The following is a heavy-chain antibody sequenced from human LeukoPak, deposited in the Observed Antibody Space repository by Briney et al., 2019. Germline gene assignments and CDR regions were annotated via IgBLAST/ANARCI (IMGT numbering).Heavy chain of an antibody. CDR2: MYYNGST. Sequence: SGTLSLTCTVSGGAITVNSYFCGWIRHPAGEGLEWRGSMYYNGSTYYNPSLKRRLTVSVHMSKNQFSLTLSSVTAEDRAVYYCATLVGSSKVDDWGQGNVVTVS. CDR3: ATLVGSSKVDD. J-gene: IGHJ4*02. V-gene: IGHV4-39*01. D-gene: IGHD1-26*01. CDR1: GGAITVNSYF.